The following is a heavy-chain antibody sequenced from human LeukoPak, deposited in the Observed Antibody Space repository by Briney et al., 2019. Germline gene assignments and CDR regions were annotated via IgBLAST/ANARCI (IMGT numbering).Heavy chain of an antibody. CDR1: GFTFSSYG. CDR3: ARGVATIPLKSDEEDY. D-gene: IGHD5-12*01. Sequence: GGSLRLSCAASGFTFSSYGMHWVRQAPGKGLEWVAVIWYDGSNKYYADSVKGRFTISRDNSKNTLYLQMNSLRAEDTAVYYCARGVATIPLKSDEEDYWGQGTLVTVSS. CDR2: IWYDGSNK. J-gene: IGHJ4*02. V-gene: IGHV3-33*01.